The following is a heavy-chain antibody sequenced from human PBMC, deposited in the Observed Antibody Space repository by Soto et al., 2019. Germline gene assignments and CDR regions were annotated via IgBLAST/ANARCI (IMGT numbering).Heavy chain of an antibody. J-gene: IGHJ3*02. CDR2: ISNYGGNT. CDR3: ARDGFYDRIRHWVGDSALDI. D-gene: IGHD4-17*01. Sequence: VPGQGLEWLGWISNYGGNTHYAQKFQDRVTLTTETSTNTVYMELRTLTSDDTAVYYCARDGFYDRIRHWVGDSALDIWGQGTTVTVSS. V-gene: IGHV1-18*01.